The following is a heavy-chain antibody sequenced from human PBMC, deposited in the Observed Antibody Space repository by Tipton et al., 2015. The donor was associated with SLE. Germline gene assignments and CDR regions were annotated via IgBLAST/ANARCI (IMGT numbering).Heavy chain of an antibody. V-gene: IGHV4-31*03. Sequence: GLVKPSETLSLTCTVSGGSISSGGYYWSWIRQHPGKGLEWIGYIYYSGSTYYNPSLRSRVTISLDRSKNQISLSLTTVTAADTAVYSCAGLFGGSRAGDVWGRGILVAVSS. D-gene: IGHD2-15*01. CDR1: GGSISSGGYY. J-gene: IGHJ2*01. CDR3: AGLFGGSRAGDV. CDR2: IYYSGST.